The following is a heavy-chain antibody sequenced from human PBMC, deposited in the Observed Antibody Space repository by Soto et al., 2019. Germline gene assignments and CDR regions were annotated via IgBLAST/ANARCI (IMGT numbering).Heavy chain of an antibody. D-gene: IGHD2-21*02. CDR1: GFTLRRYE. CDR2: VSISGSTI. J-gene: IGHJ4*02. CDR3: ARDHSGGNSAPTADFDY. V-gene: IGHV3-48*03. Sequence: GGSLRLPCAAPGFTLRRYEMNWFRQAPGKGLEWVSFVSISGSTIYYADSVKDRFTISRHNAKNSLYRQMNCLRAEDTAVYYCARDHSGGNSAPTADFDYWGQGTLVTVSS.